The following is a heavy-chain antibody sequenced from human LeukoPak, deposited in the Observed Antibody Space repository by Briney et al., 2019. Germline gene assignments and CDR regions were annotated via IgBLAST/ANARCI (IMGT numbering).Heavy chain of an antibody. CDR2: ISGSGGST. V-gene: IGHV3-23*01. CDR3: VKENHVQAAEMATIFDY. CDR1: GFTFSSYA. Sequence: GGSLRLSCAASGFTFSSYAMSWVRQAPGKGLEWVSAISGSGGSTYYADSVKGRFTISRDNSKNTLYLQMNSLRAEDTAVYYCVKENHVQAAEMATIFDYWGQGTLVTVSS. D-gene: IGHD5-24*01. J-gene: IGHJ4*02.